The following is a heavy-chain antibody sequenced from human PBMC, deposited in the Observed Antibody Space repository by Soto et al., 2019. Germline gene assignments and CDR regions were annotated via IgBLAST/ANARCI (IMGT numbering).Heavy chain of an antibody. CDR2: IIPIFGTA. Sequence: SVKVSCKASGGPFSSYAISWVRQAPGQGLEWMGGIIPIFGTANYAQKFQGRVTITADKSTSTAYMELSSLRSEDTAVYYCASGVLLTYYYYYGMDVWGQGTTVTVSS. D-gene: IGHD2-15*01. CDR1: GGPFSSYA. J-gene: IGHJ6*02. CDR3: ASGVLLTYYYYYGMDV. V-gene: IGHV1-69*06.